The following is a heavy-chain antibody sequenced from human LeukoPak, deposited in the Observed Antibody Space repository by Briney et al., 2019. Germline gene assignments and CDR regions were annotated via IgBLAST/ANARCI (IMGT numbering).Heavy chain of an antibody. CDR1: GSSISSGYY. Sequence: PSETLSLTCTVSGSSISSGYYWGWIRQPPGKGLECIGSIFHSGSTYYNPSLKSRVTISVDTSKNQFSLKLSSVAAADTAVYYCARGAPDTYYYDSSGYYDDYWGQGTLVTVSS. D-gene: IGHD3-22*01. CDR2: IFHSGST. J-gene: IGHJ4*02. V-gene: IGHV4-38-2*02. CDR3: ARGAPDTYYYDSSGYYDDY.